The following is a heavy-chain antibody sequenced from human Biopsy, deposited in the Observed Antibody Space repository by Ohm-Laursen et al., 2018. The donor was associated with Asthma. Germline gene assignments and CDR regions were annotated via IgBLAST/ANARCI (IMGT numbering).Heavy chain of an antibody. CDR2: IDPNSGNT. J-gene: IGHJ6*02. Sequence: ASVKVSCNASGYTFNAYYIHWVRQAPGQEFEWMGRIDPNSGNTHYAHKFQGRVTMTRDTSISTVYMELTSLRSDDTAVYYCARAPQPQNYGSGNAQYGLDVWGQGTTVTVSS. D-gene: IGHD3-10*01. CDR1: GYTFNAYY. CDR3: ARAPQPQNYGSGNAQYGLDV. V-gene: IGHV1-2*06.